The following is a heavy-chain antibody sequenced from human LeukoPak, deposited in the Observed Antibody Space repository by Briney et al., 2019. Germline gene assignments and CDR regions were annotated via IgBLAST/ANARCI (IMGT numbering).Heavy chain of an antibody. CDR3: ARDRGGAYDFWSGYYTGYFDY. D-gene: IGHD3-3*01. CDR2: ISSSGSTI. CDR1: GFTFSSYA. Sequence: GGSLRLSCAASGFTFSSYAMHWVRQAPGKGLEWVSYISSSGSTIYYADSVKGRFTISRDNAKNSLYLQMSSLRAEDTAVYYCARDRGGAYDFWSGYYTGYFDYWGQGTLVPVSS. J-gene: IGHJ4*02. V-gene: IGHV3-48*04.